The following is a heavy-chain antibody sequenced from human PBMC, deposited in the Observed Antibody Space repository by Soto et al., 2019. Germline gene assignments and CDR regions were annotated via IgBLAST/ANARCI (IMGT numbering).Heavy chain of an antibody. CDR2: ISISGNTI. V-gene: IGHV3-48*03. D-gene: IGHD3-22*01. Sequence: GGSLRLSCATSGGIFSAYEMIWVRHAPGKGLEWISYISISGNTIYYADSVKGRFTISRDNARSSLYLQMNSLWDEDTAVYYCAREDDSGGYRFGLWGQGTLVTVSS. CDR3: AREDDSGGYRFGL. J-gene: IGHJ4*02. CDR1: GGIFSAYE.